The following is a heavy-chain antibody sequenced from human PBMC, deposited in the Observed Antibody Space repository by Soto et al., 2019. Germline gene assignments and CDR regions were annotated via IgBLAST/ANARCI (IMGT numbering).Heavy chain of an antibody. Sequence: SETLSLTCTVSGGSISSYYWSWIRQPPGRGLELIGYIYYSGSTNYNPSLKSRVTISVDTSKNQFSLKLSSVTAADTAVYYCARDNGREQYYDSSGYWYYFDYWGQGTLVTVSS. CDR3: ARDNGREQYYDSSGYWYYFDY. CDR2: IYYSGST. D-gene: IGHD3-22*01. J-gene: IGHJ4*02. CDR1: GGSISSYY. V-gene: IGHV4-59*01.